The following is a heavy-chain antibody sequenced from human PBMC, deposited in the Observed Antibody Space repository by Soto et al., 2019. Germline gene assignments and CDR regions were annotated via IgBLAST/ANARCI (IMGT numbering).Heavy chain of an antibody. CDR1: GGSISSSIYY. CDR2: IFYSGST. Sequence: SETLSLTCTVSGGSISSSIYYGGWIRQPPGKGLEWIGSIFYSGSTYYNPSLKSRVTISVDTSKNQFSLKLSSVTAADTAVYYCARYSGYEGLRFDPWGKGTLVTVS. V-gene: IGHV4-39*01. D-gene: IGHD5-12*01. CDR3: ARYSGYEGLRFDP. J-gene: IGHJ5*02.